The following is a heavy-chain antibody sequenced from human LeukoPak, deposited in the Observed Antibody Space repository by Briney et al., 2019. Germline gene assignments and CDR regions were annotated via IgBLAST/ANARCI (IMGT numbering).Heavy chain of an antibody. J-gene: IGHJ3*02. CDR1: GGSISSYY. CDR2: IYYTGST. Sequence: SETLSLTCTVSGGSISSYYWTWIRQPPGKGLEWIGDIYYTGSTNYNPSLKSRVIISVDTSKNQFSLKLTSVTAADTAVYYCARDAPPSSFDIWGQGTMVTVSS. CDR3: ARDAPPSSFDI. V-gene: IGHV4-59*01.